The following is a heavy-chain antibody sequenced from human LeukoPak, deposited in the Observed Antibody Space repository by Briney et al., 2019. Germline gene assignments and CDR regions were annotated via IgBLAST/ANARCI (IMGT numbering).Heavy chain of an antibody. D-gene: IGHD6-19*01. V-gene: IGHV3-15*01. CDR1: GFTFSNAW. J-gene: IGHJ4*02. CDR3: TTLAVAGTRFGY. Sequence: AGSLRLSCAASGFTFSNAWMSWVRQAAGKGLEWVGRVKSKVDGGTTDYAAHVKGRFTISRDDSKTTLYLQMNSLKTEDTAVYYCTTLAVAGTRFGYWGQGTLVTVSS. CDR2: VKSKVDGGTT.